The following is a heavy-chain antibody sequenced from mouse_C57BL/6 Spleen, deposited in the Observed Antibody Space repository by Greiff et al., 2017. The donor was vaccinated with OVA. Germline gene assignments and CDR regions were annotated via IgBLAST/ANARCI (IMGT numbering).Heavy chain of an antibody. D-gene: IGHD1-1*01. J-gene: IGHJ4*01. CDR2: INPNNGGT. CDR1: GYTFTDYN. CDR3: ARGGYGSSYDYAMDY. V-gene: IGHV1-18*01. Sequence: VQLQQSGPALVKPGASVKIPCKASGYTFTDYNMDWVKQSHGKSLEWIGDINPNNGGTIYNQKFKGKATLTVDKSSSTAYMELRSLTSEDTAVYYCARGGYGSSYDYAMDYWGQGTSVTVSS.